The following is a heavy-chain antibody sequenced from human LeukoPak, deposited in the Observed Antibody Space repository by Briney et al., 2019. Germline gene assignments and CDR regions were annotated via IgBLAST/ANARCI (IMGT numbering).Heavy chain of an antibody. D-gene: IGHD2-2*01. Sequence: SGTLSLTCAVSGGSISSSSYYWGWIRQPPGKGLEWIGSIYYSGSTYYNPSLKSRVTISVDTSKNQFSLKLSSVTAADTAVYYCGIVVVPAASSYYYYMDVWGKGTTVTVSS. J-gene: IGHJ6*03. V-gene: IGHV4-39*01. CDR3: GIVVVPAASSYYYYMDV. CDR1: GGSISSSSYY. CDR2: IYYSGST.